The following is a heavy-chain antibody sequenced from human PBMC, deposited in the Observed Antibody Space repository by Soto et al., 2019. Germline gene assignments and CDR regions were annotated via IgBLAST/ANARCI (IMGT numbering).Heavy chain of an antibody. V-gene: IGHV3-49*04. J-gene: IGHJ6*02. CDR1: GFTFGGYA. D-gene: IGHD6-19*01. Sequence: GGSLRLSCTASGFTFGGYAMSWVRQAPGKGLEWVGFIRSKAYGGTTEYAVSVKVRFTISRDDSKSTAYLQMNSLKTEDTAVYYCTRGYSSGSYGLDVWGQGTTVTVSS. CDR2: IRSKAYGGTT. CDR3: TRGYSSGSYGLDV.